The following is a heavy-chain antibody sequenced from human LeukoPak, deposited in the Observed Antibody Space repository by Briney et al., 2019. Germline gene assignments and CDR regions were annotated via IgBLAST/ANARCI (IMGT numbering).Heavy chain of an antibody. V-gene: IGHV3-74*01. CDR1: GLTFSNSW. J-gene: IGHJ5*02. CDR3: AKDLGLRGST. CDR2: MYGDMRDI. D-gene: IGHD5-12*01. Sequence: GGSLRLSCEASGLTFSNSWMHWVRQVPGKGLVWVSRMYGDMRDISYADSVKGRFTISRDNAKNTVYLQMNSLRGEDTAVYYCAKDLGLRGSTWGQGTLVTVSS.